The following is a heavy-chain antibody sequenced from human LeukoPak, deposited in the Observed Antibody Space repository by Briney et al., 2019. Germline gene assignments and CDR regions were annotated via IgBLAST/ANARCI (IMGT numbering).Heavy chain of an antibody. CDR1: GFTVSSNY. CDR2: IYSGGST. D-gene: IGHD3-16*01. J-gene: IGHJ3*02. V-gene: IGHV3-53*01. Sequence: GGSLRPSCAASGFTVSSNYMSWVRQAPGKGLEWVSVIYSGGSTYYADSVKGRFTISRDNSKNTLYLQMNSLRAEDTAVYYCARGDFGPDAFDIWGQGTMVTVSS. CDR3: ARGDFGPDAFDI.